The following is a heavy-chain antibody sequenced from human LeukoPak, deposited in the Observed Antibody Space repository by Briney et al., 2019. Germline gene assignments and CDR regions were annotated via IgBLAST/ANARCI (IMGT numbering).Heavy chain of an antibody. CDR3: ARDLGYSASDY. Sequence: GGSLRLSCAASGFTFSSYGMHWVRQAPGKGLEWVAVISYDGSNKYYADSVKGRFTISRDNAKNSLFLQMNSLRAEDTAMYYCARDLGYSASDYWGQGTLVTVSS. CDR2: ISYDGSNK. V-gene: IGHV3-30*03. D-gene: IGHD5-18*01. J-gene: IGHJ4*02. CDR1: GFTFSSYG.